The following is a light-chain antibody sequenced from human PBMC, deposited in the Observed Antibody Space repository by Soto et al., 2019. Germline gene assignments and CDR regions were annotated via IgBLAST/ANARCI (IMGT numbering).Light chain of an antibody. CDR2: GAS. V-gene: IGKV3-20*01. Sequence: DIVLTQSPDTLSLSPGERATLSCRASKSVSSSYSAWYQQKPGHAPRLLIYGASSRATCIPDRFSGSGPGTDFTLTIRRLEPEDFAVYYCHQYGSSPPTFGLGTKVEIK. J-gene: IGKJ1*01. CDR1: KSVSSSY. CDR3: HQYGSSPPT.